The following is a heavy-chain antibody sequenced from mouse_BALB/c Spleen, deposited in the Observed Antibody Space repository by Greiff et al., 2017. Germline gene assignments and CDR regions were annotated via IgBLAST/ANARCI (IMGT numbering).Heavy chain of an antibody. V-gene: IGHV2-2*02. D-gene: IGHD1-1*01. CDR2: IWSGGST. CDR3: ANYYGSSYDAMDY. Sequence: VQVVESGPGLVQPSQSLSITCTVSGFSLTSYGVHWVRQSPGKGLEWLGVIWSGGSTDYNAAFISRLSISKDNSKSQVFFKMNSLQANDTAIYYCANYYGSSYDAMDYWGQGTSVTVAS. CDR1: GFSLTSYG. J-gene: IGHJ4*01.